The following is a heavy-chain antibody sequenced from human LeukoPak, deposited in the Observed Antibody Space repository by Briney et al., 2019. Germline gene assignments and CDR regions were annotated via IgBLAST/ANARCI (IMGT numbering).Heavy chain of an antibody. CDR3: ARINILTGYLNYYYYYYMDV. J-gene: IGHJ6*03. CDR2: IYYSGST. V-gene: IGHV4-39*01. D-gene: IGHD3-9*01. CDR1: GGSISSSSYY. Sequence: PSETLSLTCTVSGGSISSSSYYWGWIRQPPGKGLEWIGSIYYSGSTYCNPSLKSRVTISVDTSKNQFSLKLSSVTAADTAVYYCARINILTGYLNYYYYYYMDVWGKGTTVTISS.